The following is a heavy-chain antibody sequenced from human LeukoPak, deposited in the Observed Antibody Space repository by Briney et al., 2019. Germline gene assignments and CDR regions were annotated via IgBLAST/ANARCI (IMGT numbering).Heavy chain of an antibody. V-gene: IGHV1-46*01. CDR3: ARDVGGYYDSSGYSYYFDY. CDR1: GYTFTSYY. D-gene: IGHD3-22*01. J-gene: IGHJ4*02. Sequence: ASVKVSCKASGYTFTSYYMHWVRQAPGQGLEWMGIINPSGGSTSYAQKFQGRVTMTRDTSTSTVYMELSSLRSEDTAVYYCARDVGGYYDSSGYSYYFDYWGQGTLVTVSS. CDR2: INPSGGST.